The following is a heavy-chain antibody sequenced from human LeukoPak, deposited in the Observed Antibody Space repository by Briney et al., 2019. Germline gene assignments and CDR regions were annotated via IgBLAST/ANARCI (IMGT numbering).Heavy chain of an antibody. Sequence: GGSLRLSCAASGFTFSSYAMSWVRQAPGKGLEWVSAISGSGGSTYYADSVKGRFTISRDNSKNTLYLQMNSLRAEDTAVYYCAKSHSSPPYYYYGMDVWGQGTTVTVSS. D-gene: IGHD6-13*01. V-gene: IGHV3-23*01. CDR1: GFTFSSYA. J-gene: IGHJ6*02. CDR3: AKSHSSPPYYYYGMDV. CDR2: ISGSGGST.